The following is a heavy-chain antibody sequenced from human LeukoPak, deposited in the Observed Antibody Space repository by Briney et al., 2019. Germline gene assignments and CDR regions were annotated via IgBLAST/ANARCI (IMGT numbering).Heavy chain of an antibody. CDR2: ISGSGSST. CDR1: GFTFSSYG. J-gene: IGHJ4*02. Sequence: PGGSLRLSCEASGFTFSSYGMSWVRQAPGKGLEWVSVISGSGSSTDYADSVKGRFTISRDNSKNTLYLQMNSLRAEDTAVYYCAKGDTTWELPHDYWGQGTLVTVSS. V-gene: IGHV3-23*01. CDR3: AKGDTTWELPHDY. D-gene: IGHD1-26*01.